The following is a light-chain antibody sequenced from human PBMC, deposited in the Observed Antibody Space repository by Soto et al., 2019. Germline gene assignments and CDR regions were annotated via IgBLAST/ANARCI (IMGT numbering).Light chain of an antibody. CDR2: DTS. Sequence: EIVLTQSPGTLSLSPGERATLSCRASQSVASNFLAWYQQKPGQAPRLLIYDTSNRATGIPDRFSGSGSGTDFTLTISRLEPEDFAVYYCQQYGSSGKFGQGTKVDIK. CDR1: QSVASNF. CDR3: QQYGSSGK. J-gene: IGKJ1*01. V-gene: IGKV3-20*01.